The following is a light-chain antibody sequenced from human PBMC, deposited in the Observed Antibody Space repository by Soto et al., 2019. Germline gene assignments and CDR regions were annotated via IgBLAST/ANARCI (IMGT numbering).Light chain of an antibody. CDR3: SSFTSSSTQV. CDR1: SSDVGGYNY. CDR2: EVN. V-gene: IGLV2-14*01. J-gene: IGLJ3*02. Sequence: QSVLTQPASVSGSLGQSITISCTGSSSDVGGYNYVSWYQQHPGKAPKLMIYEVNNRPSGVSNRFSGSKSGNTASLTISGLQAVDEADYYCSSFTSSSTQVLGGGTQLTVL.